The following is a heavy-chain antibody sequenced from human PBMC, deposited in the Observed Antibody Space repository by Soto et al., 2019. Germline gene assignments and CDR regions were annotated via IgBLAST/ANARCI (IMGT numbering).Heavy chain of an antibody. CDR1: GFTFRSYW. CDR3: ARDRGYSTFDI. Sequence: EVQLVESGGGLVKPGGSLRLSCAASGFTFRSYWMSWVRQAPGKGLEWVANMDQGGSEINYVDSVKGRFTISRDNAENSLYLQMTSLRAEDTAVYHCARDRGYSTFDIWGQGTMVTVSS. D-gene: IGHD1-26*01. J-gene: IGHJ3*02. V-gene: IGHV3-7*01. CDR2: MDQGGSEI.